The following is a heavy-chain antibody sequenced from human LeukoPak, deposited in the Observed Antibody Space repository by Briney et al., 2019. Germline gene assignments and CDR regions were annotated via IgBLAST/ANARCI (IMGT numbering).Heavy chain of an antibody. CDR1: GYTLSSLA. J-gene: IGHJ6*02. CDR2: INAANGNA. CDR3: ARDGKHIAVPGVRYPMDV. Sequence: GASVKVSCKASGYTLSSLAMHWVRQAPGQRLEWMGRINAANGNAEYSQKFQGRVIVTTDTSANTVYMELSSLRSEDTAVYYCARDGKHIAVPGVRYPMDVWGQGTAVTVSS. D-gene: IGHD6-19*01. V-gene: IGHV1-3*01.